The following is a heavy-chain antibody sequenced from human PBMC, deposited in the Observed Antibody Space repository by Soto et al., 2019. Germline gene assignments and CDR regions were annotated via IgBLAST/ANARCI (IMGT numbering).Heavy chain of an antibody. CDR1: GYMFISYG. D-gene: IGHD3-10*01. J-gene: IGHJ4*02. Sequence: QVQLLQSGAEVKKPGASVKVACKASGYMFISYGINWVRQAPGQGLEWMGWISAYNGNTKYAQNLQGRVTMTTDTSTSTDYMEMRSLRSDDTAVYYCVRDLDGSGSYYTDYWGPGTLVTVSS. CDR3: VRDLDGSGSYYTDY. V-gene: IGHV1-18*01. CDR2: ISAYNGNT.